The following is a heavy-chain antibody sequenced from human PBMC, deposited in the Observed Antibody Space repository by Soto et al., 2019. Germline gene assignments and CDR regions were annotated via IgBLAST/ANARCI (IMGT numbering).Heavy chain of an antibody. CDR2: MNPNSGNT. Sequence: QVQLVKSGAEVKKPGASVKVSCKASGYTFTSYDINWVRQATGQGLEWMGWMNPNSGNTGYAQKFQGRVTMTRNTSISTAYMELSSLRSEDTAVYYCARVRVSSGPEPDAFDIWGQGTMVTVSS. V-gene: IGHV1-8*01. CDR3: ARVRVSSGPEPDAFDI. J-gene: IGHJ3*02. D-gene: IGHD6-19*01. CDR1: GYTFTSYD.